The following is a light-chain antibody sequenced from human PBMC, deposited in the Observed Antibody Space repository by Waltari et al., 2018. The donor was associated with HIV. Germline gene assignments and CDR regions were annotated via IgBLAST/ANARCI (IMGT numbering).Light chain of an antibody. CDR2: DIQ. CDR3: ASNRLDYTLI. CDR1: RTDSRFSQY. V-gene: IGLV2-14*03. Sequence: QSALTQPASVSGFLVQSINISCTGIRTDSRFSQYVSWYQQHPGKIPRLIIFDIQNRPSGVSDHLAGARSGNSASRTFSGLQSGDEAHYYCASNRLDYTLIFGGGTKLTVL. J-gene: IGLJ2*01.